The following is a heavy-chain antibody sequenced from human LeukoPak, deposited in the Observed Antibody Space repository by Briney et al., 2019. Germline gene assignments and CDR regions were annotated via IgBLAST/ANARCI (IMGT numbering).Heavy chain of an antibody. V-gene: IGHV3-23*01. CDR3: AKFSSTSSEFYFDY. D-gene: IGHD2-2*01. CDR2: ISGSGSST. CDR1: GFTFNSYA. J-gene: IGHJ4*02. Sequence: GGSLRLSCAASGFTFNSYAMSWVRQAPGKGLEWVSAISGSGSSTYYADSVKGRFTISRDNSKNTLYLQMNSLRAEDTAVYYCAKFSSTSSEFYFDYWGQGTLVTVSS.